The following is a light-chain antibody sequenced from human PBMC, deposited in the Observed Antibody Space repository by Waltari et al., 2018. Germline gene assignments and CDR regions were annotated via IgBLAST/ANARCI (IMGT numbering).Light chain of an antibody. Sequence: QSALTQPASVSGSPGQSITISCTGTSRDVGSYNLVSWYQQHPGKAPKLMIYEGSKRPPGVSNRFSGSKSGNTASLTISGLQAEDEADYYCCSYAGSIVFGGGTKLTVL. CDR3: CSYAGSIV. CDR2: EGS. J-gene: IGLJ3*02. V-gene: IGLV2-23*01. CDR1: SRDVGSYNL.